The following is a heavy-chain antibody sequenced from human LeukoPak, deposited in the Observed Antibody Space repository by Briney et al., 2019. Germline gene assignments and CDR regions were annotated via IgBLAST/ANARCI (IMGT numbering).Heavy chain of an antibody. D-gene: IGHD1-26*01. CDR2: TYYRSKWYN. CDR3: ARGRWELLGDAFDI. CDR1: GDSVSSNSAA. Sequence: SQTLSLACAISGDSVSSNSAAWNWIRHSPSRGLEWLGRTYYRSKWYNDYAVSVKSRITINPDTSKNQFSLQLNSATPEDTAVYYCARGRWELLGDAFDIWGQGTMVTVSS. V-gene: IGHV6-1*01. J-gene: IGHJ3*02.